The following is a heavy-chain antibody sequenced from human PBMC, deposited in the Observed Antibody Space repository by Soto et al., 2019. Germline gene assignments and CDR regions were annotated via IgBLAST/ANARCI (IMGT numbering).Heavy chain of an antibody. D-gene: IGHD3-10*01. V-gene: IGHV4-30-4*08. J-gene: IGHJ4*02. CDR3: ARVGGFGATTIDY. CDR2: IYYSGST. Sequence: SETLSLTCTVSGDSISRGAYYWTWIRQPPGKGLEWIGYIYYSGSTYYNPSLKSRVTISVDTPKNQFSLKLSSVTAADTAVYYCARVGGFGATTIDYWGQGTLVTVSS. CDR1: GDSISRGAYY.